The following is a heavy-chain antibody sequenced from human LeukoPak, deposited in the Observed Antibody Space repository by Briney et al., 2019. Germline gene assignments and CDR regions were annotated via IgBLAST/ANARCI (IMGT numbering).Heavy chain of an antibody. D-gene: IGHD4-17*01. CDR2: IYPGDSDT. Sequence: GESLKISCKGSGYSFTNYWIGWVRQMPGKGLEWMGTIYPGDSDTRYSSSFQGQVTISADKSISTAYLQWSSLRASDTALYYCARHLHSTVTTDGYFDYWGQGTLVTVSS. J-gene: IGHJ4*02. CDR1: GYSFTNYW. V-gene: IGHV5-51*01. CDR3: ARHLHSTVTTDGYFDY.